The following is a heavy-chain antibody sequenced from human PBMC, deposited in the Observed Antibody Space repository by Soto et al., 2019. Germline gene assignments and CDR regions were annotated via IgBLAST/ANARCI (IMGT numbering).Heavy chain of an antibody. CDR3: TTEEFGLRWFDY. CDR1: GFTFSNAW. CDR2: IKSKTDGGTT. J-gene: IGHJ4*02. Sequence: GGSLRLSCAASGFTFSNAWMSWVRQAPGKGLEWVGRIKSKTDGGTTDYTAPVKGRFTISRDDSKNTLYLQMNSLKTEDTAVYYCTTEEFGLRWFDYWGQGTLVTVSS. V-gene: IGHV3-15*01. D-gene: IGHD2-15*01.